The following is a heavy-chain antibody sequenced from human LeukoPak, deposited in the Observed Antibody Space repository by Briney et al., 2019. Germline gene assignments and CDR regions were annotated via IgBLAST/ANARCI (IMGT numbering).Heavy chain of an antibody. CDR2: INHSGST. D-gene: IGHD7-27*01. CDR3: ARGLVGNYYYYYMDV. V-gene: IGHV4-34*01. Sequence: PSETLSLTCAVYGGSFSGYYWSWIRQPLGKGLEWIGEINHSGSTNYNPSLKSRVTISVDTSKNQFSLKLSSVTAADTAVYYCARGLVGNYYYYYMDVWGKGTTVTVSS. CDR1: GGSFSGYY. J-gene: IGHJ6*03.